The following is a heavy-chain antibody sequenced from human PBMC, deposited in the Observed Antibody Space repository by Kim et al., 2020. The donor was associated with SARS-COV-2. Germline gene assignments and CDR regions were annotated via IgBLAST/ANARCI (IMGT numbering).Heavy chain of an antibody. Sequence: VNGRFSISRDNSKNTVYLQMNSLRGEDTAVYYCAKDFDNDGPSYYYGINVWGQGTTVTVSS. J-gene: IGHJ6*02. CDR3: AKDFDNDGPSYYYGINV. D-gene: IGHD3-9*01. V-gene: IGHV3-30*02.